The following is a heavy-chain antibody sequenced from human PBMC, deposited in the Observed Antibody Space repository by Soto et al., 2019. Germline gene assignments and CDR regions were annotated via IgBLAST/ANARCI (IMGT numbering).Heavy chain of an antibody. CDR3: ARQEDVTGTGDYSYGY. CDR2: IYPGDSDT. V-gene: IGHV5-51*01. J-gene: IGHJ4*02. D-gene: IGHD1-20*01. CDR1: GYIFTTYW. Sequence: GESLKISCKGSGYIFTTYWIGWVRQMPGKGLEWMGVIYPGDSDTRYSPSFQGQVTISADNSVTTAYLQWSSLKASDTAMYYCARQEDVTGTGDYSYGYWGQGTLVTVSS.